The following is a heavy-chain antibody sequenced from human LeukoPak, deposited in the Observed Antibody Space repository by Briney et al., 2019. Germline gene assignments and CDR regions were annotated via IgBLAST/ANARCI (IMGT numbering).Heavy chain of an antibody. Sequence: GGSLRLSCAASGFTFSNYAMSWVRQAPGKGLEWVSAISSSGGNTYYADSVKGRFTISRDNSKNTLYLQMNSLRAEDTAVYYCAKGRIWNAFDIWGKGTMSPSLQ. D-gene: IGHD2-15*01. CDR3: AKGRIWNAFDI. CDR2: ISSSGGNT. J-gene: IGHJ3*02. V-gene: IGHV3-23*01. CDR1: GFTFSNYA.